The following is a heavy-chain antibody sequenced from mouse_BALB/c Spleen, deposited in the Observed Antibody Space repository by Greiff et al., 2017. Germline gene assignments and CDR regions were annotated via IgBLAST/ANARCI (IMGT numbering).Heavy chain of an antibody. D-gene: IGHD1-2*01. J-gene: IGHJ2*01. CDR1: GFNIKDYY. CDR3: NAITTAYFDD. CDR2: IDPENGDT. Sequence: EVQLQQSGAELVRSGASVKLSCTASGFNIKDYYMHWVKQRPEQGLEWIGWIDPENGDTEYAPKFQGKATMTADTSSNTAYLQLSSLTSEDTAVYYCNAITTAYFDDWGQGTTLTVSS. V-gene: IGHV14-4*02.